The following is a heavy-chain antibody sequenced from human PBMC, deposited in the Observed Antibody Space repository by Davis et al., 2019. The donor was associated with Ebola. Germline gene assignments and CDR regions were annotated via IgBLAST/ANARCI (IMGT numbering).Heavy chain of an antibody. CDR1: GFTLGDYA. CDR2: IRSKAYGGTT. Sequence: GESLKIPCTASGFTLGDYAMSWVRQAPGKGLEWVGFIRSKAYGGTTEYAASVKGRLTISRDDSKSIAYLQMNSLKTEDTAVYYCTRTRGHYDYVWGTYRPVYFDYWGQGTPVTVSS. J-gene: IGHJ4*02. D-gene: IGHD3-16*02. CDR3: TRTRGHYDYVWGTYRPVYFDY. V-gene: IGHV3-49*04.